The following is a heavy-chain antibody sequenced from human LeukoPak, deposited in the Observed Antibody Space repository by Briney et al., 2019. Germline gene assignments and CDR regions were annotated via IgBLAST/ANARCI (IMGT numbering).Heavy chain of an antibody. V-gene: IGHV4-34*01. CDR1: GGCFSGYY. CDR2: INHSGST. J-gene: IGHJ6*03. CDR3: ARGGAASGRNYYYIDV. D-gene: IGHD6-13*01. Sequence: PSETLSLTCAVYGGCFSGYYWSWIRQPPGKGLEWIGEINHSGSTNYNPSLKSRVTISVAPSNNQFSLTLSSVTAADTAVYYCARGGAASGRNYYYIDVWGKGTTVTVSS.